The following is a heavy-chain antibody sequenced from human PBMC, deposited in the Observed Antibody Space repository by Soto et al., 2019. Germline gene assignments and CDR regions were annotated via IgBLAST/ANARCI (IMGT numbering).Heavy chain of an antibody. CDR1: GYTFTSYG. CDR3: ANRMTGYSDY. CDR2: ISGCTGNT. D-gene: IGHD3-9*01. V-gene: IGHV1-18*01. Sequence: ASVKVSCKASGYTFTSYGFSWVRQAPGQGLEWMGWISGCTGNTKYAQKVQDRVTMTTDTSTSTAYLEVRSLISDDTAVYYCANRMTGYSDYWGQGTLVTVSS. J-gene: IGHJ4*02.